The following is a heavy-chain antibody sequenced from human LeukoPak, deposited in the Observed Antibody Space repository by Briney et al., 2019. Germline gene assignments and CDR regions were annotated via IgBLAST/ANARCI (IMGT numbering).Heavy chain of an antibody. D-gene: IGHD1-14*01. CDR1: GFTFSSYE. V-gene: IGHV3-48*03. Sequence: GGSLRLSCTASGFTFSSYEMNWVRHAPGRGLEWVSYIISGSGTIYYADSVKGRFTISRDNAKNSLYLQMNSLRAEDTAVYYCARDALIYKGGFDYWGQGTLVTVSS. CDR2: IISGSGTI. CDR3: ARDALIYKGGFDY. J-gene: IGHJ4*02.